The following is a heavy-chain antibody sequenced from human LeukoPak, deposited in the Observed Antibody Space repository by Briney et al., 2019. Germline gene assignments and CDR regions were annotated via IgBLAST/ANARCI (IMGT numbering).Heavy chain of an antibody. D-gene: IGHD2-15*01. J-gene: IGHJ3*02. V-gene: IGHV1-46*01. CDR3: AISLGYCSGGSCSEGAFDI. CDR1: GYTFTSYY. CDR2: INPSGGST. Sequence: ASVKVSCKASGYTFTSYYMHWVRQAPGQGLEWMGIINPSGGSTSYAQKFQGRVTMTTDTSTSTAYMELRSLRSDDTAVYYCAISLGYCSGGSCSEGAFDIWGQGTMVTVSS.